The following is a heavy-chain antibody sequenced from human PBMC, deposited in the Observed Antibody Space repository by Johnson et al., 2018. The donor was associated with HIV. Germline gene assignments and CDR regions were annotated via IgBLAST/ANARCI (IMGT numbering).Heavy chain of an antibody. J-gene: IGHJ3*02. Sequence: VQLVESGGGLVQPGGSLRLYCVASGFTFSNYGMHWVRQAPGKGLEWVAAVWYDGSNKYYANSVKGRITISRDNAKNSLYLQMNSLRAEDTAVYYCAKDMRQWELLDAFDIWGQGTMVTVSS. CDR2: VWYDGSNK. CDR3: AKDMRQWELLDAFDI. V-gene: IGHV3-33*03. D-gene: IGHD1-26*01. CDR1: GFTFSNYG.